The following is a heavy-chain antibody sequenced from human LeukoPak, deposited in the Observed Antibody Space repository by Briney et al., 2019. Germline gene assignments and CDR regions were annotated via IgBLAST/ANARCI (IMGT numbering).Heavy chain of an antibody. V-gene: IGHV4-34*01. J-gene: IGHJ6*03. CDR1: GGSFSGYY. CDR3: ARGINYYGSGAYYYYYYMDV. D-gene: IGHD3-10*01. CDR2: INHSGST. Sequence: PSETLSLTCAVYGGSFSGYYWSWIRQPPGKGLEWIGEINHSGSTNYNPSLKSRVTISVDTSKNQFSLKLSSVTAADTAVYYCARGINYYGSGAYYYYYYMDVWGKGTTVTVSS.